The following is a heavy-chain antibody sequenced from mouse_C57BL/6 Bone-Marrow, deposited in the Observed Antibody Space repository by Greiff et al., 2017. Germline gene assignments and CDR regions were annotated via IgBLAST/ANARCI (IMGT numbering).Heavy chain of an antibody. CDR3: AQTVYYGSSLLYFDY. V-gene: IGHV8-8*01. J-gene: IGHJ2*01. CDR2: IWWDDDK. CDR1: GFSLSTYGMG. D-gene: IGHD1-1*01. Sequence: QVTLKESGPGILQPSQTLSLTCSFSGFSLSTYGMGVGWIRQPSGKGLEWLAHIWWDDDKYYNPALKSRLTISKDTSKNQVFLKVANVDTAVTATYYCAQTVYYGSSLLYFDYGGQGTTLTVSS.